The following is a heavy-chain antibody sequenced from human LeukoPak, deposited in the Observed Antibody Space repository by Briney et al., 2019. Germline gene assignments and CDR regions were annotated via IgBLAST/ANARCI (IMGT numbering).Heavy chain of an antibody. CDR3: ARVGDIVATKHNYYFDY. D-gene: IGHD5-12*01. V-gene: IGHV1-69*13. J-gene: IGHJ4*02. Sequence: SVKDSCKASGGTFSSYAISWVRQAPGQGLEWMGGIIPILGAANYAQKFQGRVMITADESTSTAYMELSSLRSEDTAVYYCARVGDIVATKHNYYFDYWGQGTLVTVSS. CDR2: IIPILGAA. CDR1: GGTFSSYA.